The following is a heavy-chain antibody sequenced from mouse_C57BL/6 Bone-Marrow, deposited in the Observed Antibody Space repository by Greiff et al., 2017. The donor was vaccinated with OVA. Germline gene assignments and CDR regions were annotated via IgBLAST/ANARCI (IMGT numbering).Heavy chain of an antibody. Sequence: EVHLVESGGGLVKPGGSLKLSCAASGFTFSSYAMSWVRQTPEKRLEWVATISDGGSYTYYPDNVKGRFTISRDNAKNNLYLQMSHLKSEDTAMYYCAREWIYYGSSHWYFDVWGTGTTVTVSS. CDR1: GFTFSSYA. J-gene: IGHJ1*03. CDR3: AREWIYYGSSHWYFDV. CDR2: ISDGGSYT. D-gene: IGHD1-1*01. V-gene: IGHV5-4*01.